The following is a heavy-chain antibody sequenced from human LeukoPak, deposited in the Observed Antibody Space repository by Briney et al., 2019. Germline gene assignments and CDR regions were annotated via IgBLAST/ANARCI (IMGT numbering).Heavy chain of an antibody. V-gene: IGHV3-23*01. D-gene: IGHD4-23*01. CDR1: GFTFNSYA. CDR2: ISGRGSST. J-gene: IGHJ4*02. Sequence: GGSLRLSCAAPGFTFNSYAMNWVRQAPGKGLEWVSAISGRGSSTYYADSVKGRFSLSRDNSKNTLHLQMNSLRAEDTAVYYCAGYGGNSFWGQGTLVTVSS. CDR3: AGYGGNSF.